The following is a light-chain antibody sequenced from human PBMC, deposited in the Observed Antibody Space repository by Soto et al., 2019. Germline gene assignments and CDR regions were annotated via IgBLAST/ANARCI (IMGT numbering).Light chain of an antibody. Sequence: DIQMTQSPSTPSASVGDRVTITCRASQSISPWLAWYQQKPGKAPKLLIYKASSLGSGVPSRFSGSGSGTEFTLTISSLQPDDLATYYCQHYKTYSRTFGQGTKVEIK. V-gene: IGKV1-5*03. CDR2: KAS. CDR1: QSISPW. CDR3: QHYKTYSRT. J-gene: IGKJ1*01.